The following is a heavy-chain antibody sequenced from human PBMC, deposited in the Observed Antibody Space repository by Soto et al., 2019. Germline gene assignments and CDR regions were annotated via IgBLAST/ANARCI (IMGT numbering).Heavy chain of an antibody. CDR3: ARQLTTVVTQAYFDH. Sequence: SETLSLTCIVSGESISSSSYYWGWIRQPPGKGLEWSGSIYYIGRTYYNPSFKSRVTISIDTSKNQFSLKLSSVTATDTAVYYCARQLTTVVTQAYFDHWGQGALVTVSS. CDR2: IYYIGRT. V-gene: IGHV4-39*01. D-gene: IGHD2-21*02. J-gene: IGHJ4*02. CDR1: GESISSSSYY.